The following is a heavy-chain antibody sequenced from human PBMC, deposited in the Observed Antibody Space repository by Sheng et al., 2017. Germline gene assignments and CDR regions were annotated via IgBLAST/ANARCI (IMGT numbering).Heavy chain of an antibody. V-gene: IGHV1-8*01. CDR2: MTPNSGHT. D-gene: IGHD3-10*01. CDR1: GYTFTSYD. J-gene: IGHJ4*02. CDR3: TRNPYGSGEFDY. Sequence: QVQLVQSGAEVKKPGASVKVSCKASGYTFTSYDINWVRQATGQGLEWVGWMTPNSGHTGYAQKFQGRVTITRDTSINTAYLELSSLRSDDTAVYYCTRNPYGSGEFDYWGQGT.